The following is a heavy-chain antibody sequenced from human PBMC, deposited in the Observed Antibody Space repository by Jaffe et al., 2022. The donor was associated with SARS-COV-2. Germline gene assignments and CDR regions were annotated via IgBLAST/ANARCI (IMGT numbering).Heavy chain of an antibody. Sequence: QVQLQQWGAGLLKPSETLSLTCAVYGGSFSGYYWSWIRQPPGKGLEWIGEINHSGSTNYNPSLKSRVTISVDTSKNQFSLKLSSVTAADTAVYYCASGVNYYYMDVWGKGTTVTVSS. CDR2: INHSGST. CDR3: ASGVNYYYMDV. V-gene: IGHV4-34*01. CDR1: GGSFSGYY. J-gene: IGHJ6*03.